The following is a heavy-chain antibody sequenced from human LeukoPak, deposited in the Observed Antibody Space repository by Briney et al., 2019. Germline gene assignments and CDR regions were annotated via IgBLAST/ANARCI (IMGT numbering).Heavy chain of an antibody. D-gene: IGHD3-22*01. Sequence: SETLSLPCPLSGAPGILTSWSCLRSPQGWGLKGFGYFSNGGSTNYNPSLRSRVTISIDTSKNQFSLNLNSVTAADTAIYYCATVSTRGSPGYHYFFDSWGQGTLVTVSS. J-gene: IGHJ4*02. CDR2: FSNGGST. V-gene: IGHV4-59*01. CDR1: GAPGILTS. CDR3: ATVSTRGSPGYHYFFDS.